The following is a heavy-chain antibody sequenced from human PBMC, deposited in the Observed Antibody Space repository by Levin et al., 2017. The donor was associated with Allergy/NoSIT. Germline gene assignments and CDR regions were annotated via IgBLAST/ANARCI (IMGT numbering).Heavy chain of an antibody. D-gene: IGHD3-10*01. J-gene: IGHJ1*01. CDR3: ARHLYGSGSSYDRGYFQH. V-gene: IGHV5-51*01. CDR2: IYPGDSDT. Sequence: GESLKISCKGSGYSFTSYWIGWVRQMPGKGLEWMGIIYPGDSDTRYSPSFQGQVTISADKSISTAYLQWSSLKASDTAMYYCARHLYGSGSSYDRGYFQHWGQGTLVTVSS. CDR1: GYSFTSYW.